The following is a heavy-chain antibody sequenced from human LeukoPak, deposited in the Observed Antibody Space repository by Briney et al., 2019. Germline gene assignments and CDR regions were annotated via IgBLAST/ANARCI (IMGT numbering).Heavy chain of an antibody. J-gene: IGHJ4*02. CDR3: ATDTSYSSYDTFGEY. CDR1: GYTFTSYG. Sequence: ASVKVSCKASGYTFTSYGICWVRQAPGQGLEWMGWISASNGNTDYAQKFQGRVTMTTDTSTTTAYMELRSLRSDDTAVYYCATDTSYSSYDTFGEYWGQGTLVTVSS. D-gene: IGHD3-16*01. V-gene: IGHV1-18*01. CDR2: ISASNGNT.